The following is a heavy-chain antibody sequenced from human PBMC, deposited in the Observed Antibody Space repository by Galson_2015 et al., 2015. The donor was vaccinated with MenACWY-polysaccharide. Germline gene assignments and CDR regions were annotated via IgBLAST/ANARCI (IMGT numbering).Heavy chain of an antibody. CDR1: AHTLTELS. Sequence: SVTASCKAPAHTLTELSIHWMRQAPGKGLDWMGGFDPEEGETIYGQRFQGRLSLTEDTSTDTAYMELSRLRSEDTAVYYCATASQSGDLVYFDQWGQGTLVTVSS. V-gene: IGHV1-24*01. J-gene: IGHJ4*02. CDR2: FDPEEGET. CDR3: ATASQSGDLVYFDQ. D-gene: IGHD1-26*01.